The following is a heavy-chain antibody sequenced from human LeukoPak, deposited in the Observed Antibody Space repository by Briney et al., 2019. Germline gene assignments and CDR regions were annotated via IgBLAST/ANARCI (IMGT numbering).Heavy chain of an antibody. D-gene: IGHD1-26*01. J-gene: IGHJ4*02. CDR2: INAASGDT. Sequence: ASVKVSCKGSGYTFTGYYMHWVRQAPGQGLEWMGWINAASGDTNYAQNFQDGVTMTRDTSITTAYMEMNSLRSDDTAIYFCARGSGNYWESIVYWGQGTLVTVSS. CDR3: ARGSGNYWESIVY. V-gene: IGHV1-2*02. CDR1: GYTFTGYY.